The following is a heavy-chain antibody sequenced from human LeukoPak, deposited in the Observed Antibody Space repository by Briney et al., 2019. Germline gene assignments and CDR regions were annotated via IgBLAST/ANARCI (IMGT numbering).Heavy chain of an antibody. D-gene: IGHD6-13*01. J-gene: IGHJ4*02. CDR2: IYYSGST. Sequence: SETLSLTCTVSGGSISSGGYYWSWIRQHPGKGLEWIGYIYYSGSTYYNPSLKSRVTISVDTSKNQFSLKLSSVTAADTAVYYCARGPIRNYSAAGTIFDYWGQGTLVTVSS. CDR1: GGSISSGGYY. V-gene: IGHV4-31*03. CDR3: ARGPIRNYSAAGTIFDY.